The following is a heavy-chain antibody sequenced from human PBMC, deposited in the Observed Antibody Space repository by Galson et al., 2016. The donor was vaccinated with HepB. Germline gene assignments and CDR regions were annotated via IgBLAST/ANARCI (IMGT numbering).Heavy chain of an antibody. CDR1: GFTLTRHA. CDR3: ARVGKDDYVAPFDY. V-gene: IGHV3-23*01. CDR2: IGNSGGSK. J-gene: IGHJ4*02. Sequence: SLRLSCAASGFTLTRHAMSWARQAPGKGLEWVSSIGNSGGSKYYADSVKGRFTISRDNSKNTLFLQMNSLRAEDTALYYCARVGKDDYVAPFDYWGQGALVTVSS. D-gene: IGHD3-16*01.